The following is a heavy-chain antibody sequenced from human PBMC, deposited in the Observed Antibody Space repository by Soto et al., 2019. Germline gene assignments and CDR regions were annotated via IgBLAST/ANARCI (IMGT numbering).Heavy chain of an antibody. CDR1: GGTFSSYA. D-gene: IGHD6-13*01. CDR2: IIPIFGTA. Sequence: GASVKVSCKASGGTFSSYAISWARQAPGQGLEWMGGIIPIFGTANYAQKFQGRVTITADESTSTAYMELSSLRSEDTAVYYCAREDSSSWYEPRNDAFDIWGQGTMVTVSS. V-gene: IGHV1-69*13. CDR3: AREDSSSWYEPRNDAFDI. J-gene: IGHJ3*02.